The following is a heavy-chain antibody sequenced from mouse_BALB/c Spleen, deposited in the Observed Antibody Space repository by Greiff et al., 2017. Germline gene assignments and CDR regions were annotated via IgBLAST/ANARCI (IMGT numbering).Heavy chain of an antibody. CDR2: IYPGNSDT. Sequence: EVQRVESGTVLARPGASVKMSCKASGYTFTSYWMHWVKQRPGQGLEWIGAIYPGNSDTSYNQKFKGKAKLTAVTSTSTAYMELSSLTNEDSAVYYCNLHSSGYDMDYWGQGTSVTVSS. V-gene: IGHV1-5*01. J-gene: IGHJ4*01. CDR3: NLHSSGYDMDY. D-gene: IGHD3-1*01. CDR1: GYTFTSYW.